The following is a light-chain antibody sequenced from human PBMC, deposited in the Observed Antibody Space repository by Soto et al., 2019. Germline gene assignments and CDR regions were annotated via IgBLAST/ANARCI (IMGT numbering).Light chain of an antibody. V-gene: IGKV3-20*01. Sequence: EIVLTQSPGTLSLSPGEKATLSCRASQRVSASYLAWYQQKPGQAPRLLIYGASTRATGFPDRFSGSGSGTDFTLTINRLEPEDFAVYYCQQYGSSPQTFGQGTKLEIK. CDR1: QRVSASY. J-gene: IGKJ2*01. CDR2: GAS. CDR3: QQYGSSPQT.